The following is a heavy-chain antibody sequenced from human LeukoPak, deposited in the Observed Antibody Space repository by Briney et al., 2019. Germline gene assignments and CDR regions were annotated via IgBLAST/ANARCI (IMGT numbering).Heavy chain of an antibody. J-gene: IGHJ5*02. V-gene: IGHV7-4-1*01. Sequence: ASVKVSCKASGYTFIGYYMHWVRQAPGQGLEWMGWINTNTGNPTYAQGFTGRFVFSLDASVSTAYLQIRRLKAEDTAVYYCARVPFVVMGDTGNWFDPWGQGTLVTVSS. CDR1: GYTFIGYY. CDR3: ARVPFVVMGDTGNWFDP. CDR2: INTNTGNP. D-gene: IGHD2-8*01.